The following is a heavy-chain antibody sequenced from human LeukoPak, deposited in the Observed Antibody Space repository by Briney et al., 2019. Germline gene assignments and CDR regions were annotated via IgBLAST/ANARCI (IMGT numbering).Heavy chain of an antibody. CDR3: ARVLGILWFGELLGDNWFDP. CDR1: GYTFTGYY. CDR2: INPNSGGT. D-gene: IGHD3-10*01. J-gene: IGHJ5*02. V-gene: IGHV1-2*02. Sequence: GASVKVSCKASGYTFTGYYMHWVRQAPGQGLEWMGWINPNSGGTNYAQKFQGRVTMTRNTSISTAYMELSSLRSEDTAVYYCARVLGILWFGELLGDNWFDPWGQGTLVTVSS.